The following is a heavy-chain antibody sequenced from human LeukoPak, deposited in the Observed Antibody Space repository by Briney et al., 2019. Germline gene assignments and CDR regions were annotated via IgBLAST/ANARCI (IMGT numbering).Heavy chain of an antibody. V-gene: IGHV3-21*04. CDR3: AKWGDYDVLTGYYDPDY. D-gene: IGHD3-9*01. CDR1: GFTFSSYS. CDR2: ISSSSSYI. J-gene: IGHJ4*02. Sequence: GGSLRLSCAASGFTFSSYSMNWVRQAPGKGLEWVSSISSSSSYIYYADSVKGRFTISRDNSKNTLYLQMNSLRAEDTAVYYCAKWGDYDVLTGYYDPDYWGQGTLVTVSS.